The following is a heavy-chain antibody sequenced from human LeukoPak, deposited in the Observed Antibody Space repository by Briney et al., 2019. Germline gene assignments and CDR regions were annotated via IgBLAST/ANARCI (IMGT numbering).Heavy chain of an antibody. CDR3: TTVLGYYYDSSGYYYGDY. Sequence: GGSLRLSCAASGFTFDDYAMHWVRQAPGKGLEWVSGISWNSGSIGYADSVKGRFTISRDNAKNSLYLQMNSLRAEDTALYYCTTVLGYYYDSSGYYYGDYWGQGTLVTVSS. V-gene: IGHV3-9*01. J-gene: IGHJ4*02. D-gene: IGHD3-22*01. CDR2: ISWNSGSI. CDR1: GFTFDDYA.